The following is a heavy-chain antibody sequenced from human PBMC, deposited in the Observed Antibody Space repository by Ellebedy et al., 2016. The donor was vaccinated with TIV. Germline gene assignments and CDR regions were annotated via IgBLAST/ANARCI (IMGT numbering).Heavy chain of an antibody. CDR1: ELTVSNNY. J-gene: IGHJ3*02. V-gene: IGHV3-66*01. D-gene: IGHD2-8*01. CDR2: IFIDGTT. Sequence: GESLKISCAASELTVSNNYMSWVRQAPGKGLEWVSVIFIDGTTYYADSVKGRFTISRDNSKNTLYIQMNSLRADDTAVYYCARETFNDVDLKEWGIFGIWGQGTVVTVSS. CDR3: ARETFNDVDLKEWGIFGI.